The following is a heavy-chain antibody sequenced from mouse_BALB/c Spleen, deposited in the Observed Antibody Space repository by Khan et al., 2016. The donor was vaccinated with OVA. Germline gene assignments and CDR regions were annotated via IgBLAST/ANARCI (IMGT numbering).Heavy chain of an antibody. CDR1: GDSITSGF. CDR3: ARSYGSWAMDY. V-gene: IGHV3-8*02. D-gene: IGHD1-1*01. J-gene: IGHJ4*01. Sequence: EVQLQESGPSLVKPSQTLSLTCSVTGDSITSGFWNWIRKFPGNKFEYMGYVTYSGNTYYNPSLKSRISITRDTSKSQYYLQLNSVTTEDTATYFCARSYGSWAMDYWGQGTSVTVPS. CDR2: VTYSGNT.